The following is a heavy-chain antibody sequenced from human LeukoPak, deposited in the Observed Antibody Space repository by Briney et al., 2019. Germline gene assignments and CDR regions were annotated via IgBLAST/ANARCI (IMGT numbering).Heavy chain of an antibody. D-gene: IGHD2-21*01. CDR1: GYTFTSYD. J-gene: IGHJ6*03. CDR3: ARGRLWWSGRLDYYYYMDV. V-gene: IGHV1-8*01. Sequence: ASVKVSCKASGYTFTSYDINWVRQATGQGLEWMVWMNPNSGNTGYAQKIQGRVTMTRNTSISTAYMELSSLRSEDTAVYYCARGRLWWSGRLDYYYYMDVWGKGTTVTVSS. CDR2: MNPNSGNT.